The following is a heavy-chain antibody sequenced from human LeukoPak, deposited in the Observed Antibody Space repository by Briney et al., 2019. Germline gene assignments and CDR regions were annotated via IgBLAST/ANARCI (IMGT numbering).Heavy chain of an antibody. CDR3: ASAIFGVVRDAFDI. J-gene: IGHJ3*02. V-gene: IGHV4-34*01. CDR1: GGSFSGYY. D-gene: IGHD3-3*01. CDR2: INHSGST. Sequence: SETLSLTCAVYGGSFSGYYWSWIRQPPGKGLEWIGEINHSGSTNYNPSLKSRVTISVDTSKNQFSLKLSSVTAADTAVYYCASAIFGVVRDAFDIWGQGTMVTVSS.